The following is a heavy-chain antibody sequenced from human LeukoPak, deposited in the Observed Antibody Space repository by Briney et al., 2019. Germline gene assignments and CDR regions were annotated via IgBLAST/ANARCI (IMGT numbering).Heavy chain of an antibody. CDR3: AKDLDGYFDY. J-gene: IGHJ4*02. CDR1: GFTFSSYG. Sequence: GGSLRLSCAASGFTFSSYGMHWVRQAPGKGLEWVAVISYDGSNKYYADSVKGRFTISRDNSKNTLYLQMNSLRAEDTAVYYCAKDLDGYFDYWGQGTLVTVSS. V-gene: IGHV3-30*18. D-gene: IGHD5-24*01. CDR2: ISYDGSNK.